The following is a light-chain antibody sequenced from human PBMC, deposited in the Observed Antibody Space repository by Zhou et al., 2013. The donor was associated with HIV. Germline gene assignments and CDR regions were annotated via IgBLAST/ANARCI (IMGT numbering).Light chain of an antibody. CDR1: QGISSA. V-gene: IGKV1-13*02. CDR3: HQFDSFPWT. J-gene: IGKJ1*01. Sequence: AIQLTQSPSSLSASVGDRVTISCRASQGISSALAWYQQKPGKPPKLLIYDAYTLQSGVPSRFSGSGSGTDFTLTISSLQPGDFATYYCHQFDSFPWTFGQGTKLEI. CDR2: DAY.